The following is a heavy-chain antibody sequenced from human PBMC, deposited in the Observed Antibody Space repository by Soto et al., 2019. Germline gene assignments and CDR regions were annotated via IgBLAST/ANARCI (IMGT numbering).Heavy chain of an antibody. D-gene: IGHD5-18*01. Sequence: QVQLVQSGAEVKKPGSSVKVSCKASGDTLSTHGISWVRQAPGQGLEWMGGTIPIIGTTDYAEKFQGRVTITADESTTPSYMELSSLRPDDTAVYYCAAGDSSDTGDHWGQGTLVNVSS. CDR2: TIPIIGTT. CDR3: AAGDSSDTGDH. J-gene: IGHJ4*02. V-gene: IGHV1-69*01. CDR1: GDTLSTHG.